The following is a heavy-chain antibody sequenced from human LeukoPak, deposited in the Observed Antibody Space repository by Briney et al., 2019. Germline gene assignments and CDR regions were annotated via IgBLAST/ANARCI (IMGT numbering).Heavy chain of an antibody. Sequence: GGSLRLSCAASGFTFSSYEMNWVRQAPGKGLEWVSYISSSGSTIYYADSVKGRFTISRDNAKNSLYLQMNSLRAEDTAVYYCARGTLLWFGELPPPMDVWGKGTTVTISS. CDR3: ARGTLLWFGELPPPMDV. V-gene: IGHV3-48*03. J-gene: IGHJ6*03. CDR2: ISSSGSTI. D-gene: IGHD3-10*01. CDR1: GFTFSSYE.